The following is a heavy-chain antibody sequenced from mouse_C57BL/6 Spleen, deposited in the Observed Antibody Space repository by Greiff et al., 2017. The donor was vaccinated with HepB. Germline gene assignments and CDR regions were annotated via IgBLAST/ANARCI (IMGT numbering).Heavy chain of an antibody. J-gene: IGHJ4*01. CDR3: ARQTTVGYAMDY. CDR2: ISGGGGNT. V-gene: IGHV5-9*01. Sequence: DVMLVESGGGLVKPGGSLKLSCAASGFTFSSYTMSWVRQTPEKRLEWVATISGGGGNTYYPDSVKGRFTISRDNAKNTLYLQMSSLRSEDTALYYCARQTTVGYAMDYWGQGTSVTVSS. CDR1: GFTFSSYT. D-gene: IGHD1-1*01.